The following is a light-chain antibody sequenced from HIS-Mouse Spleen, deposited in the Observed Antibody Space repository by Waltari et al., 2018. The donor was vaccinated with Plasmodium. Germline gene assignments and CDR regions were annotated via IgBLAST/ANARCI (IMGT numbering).Light chain of an antibody. J-gene: IGLJ2*01. CDR1: SSDVGGSTY. Sequence: QSALTQPPPASGSPVQSVTISCTGTSSDVGGSTYVSWYQQHPGKTPKLMIYEVSNRPSGVPDRFSGSKSGNTASVTVSGRQAEDEADYYCSSYAGSNNVVFGGGTKLTVL. V-gene: IGLV2-8*01. CDR2: EVS. CDR3: SSYAGSNNVV.